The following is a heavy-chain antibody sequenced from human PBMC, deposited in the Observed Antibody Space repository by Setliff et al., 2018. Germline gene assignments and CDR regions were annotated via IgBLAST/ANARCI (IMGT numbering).Heavy chain of an antibody. V-gene: IGHV4-59*08. CDR1: PGSISRHY. D-gene: IGHD1-1*01. CDR2: RHDNGER. J-gene: IGHJ4*02. CDR3: ARTGTYRYFDY. Sequence: ETLSLTCTVSPGSISRHYWSWFRQAPGKGLEWIGYRHDNGERDYNPSLGSRVTISVDTSKNQFSLMLTSVTAADTAVYYCARTGTYRYFDYWGQGTRVTVSS.